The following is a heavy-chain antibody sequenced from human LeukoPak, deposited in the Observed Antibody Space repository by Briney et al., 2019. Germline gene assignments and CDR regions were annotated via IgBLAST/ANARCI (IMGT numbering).Heavy chain of an antibody. V-gene: IGHV1-24*01. CDR1: GYTLTELS. D-gene: IGHD3-22*01. CDR2: FDPEDGET. J-gene: IGHJ4*02. CDR3: ATDRFYYDSSGFSDY. Sequence: ASVKVSCKVSGYTLTELSMHWVRQAPGKGLEWMGGFDPEDGETIYAQKLQGRVTMTEDTSTDTACMELSSLRSEDTAVYYCATDRFYYDSSGFSDYWGQGTLVTVSS.